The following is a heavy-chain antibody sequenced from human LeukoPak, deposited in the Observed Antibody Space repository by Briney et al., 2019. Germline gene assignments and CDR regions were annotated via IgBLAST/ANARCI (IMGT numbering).Heavy chain of an antibody. CDR2: ISWNSGSI. Sequence: GRSLRLSCAASGFTFDDYAMHWVRQAPGKGLEWVSGISWNSGSIGYADSAKGRFTISRDNAKNSLYLQMNSLRAEDTALYYCAKDGRRYSGYDRWEFDPWGQGTLVTVSS. V-gene: IGHV3-9*01. J-gene: IGHJ5*02. CDR1: GFTFDDYA. D-gene: IGHD5-12*01. CDR3: AKDGRRYSGYDRWEFDP.